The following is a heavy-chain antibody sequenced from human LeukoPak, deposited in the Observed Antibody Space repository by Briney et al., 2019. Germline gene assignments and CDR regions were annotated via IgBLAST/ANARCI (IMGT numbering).Heavy chain of an antibody. CDR2: TYYSGST. V-gene: IGHV4-59*01. D-gene: IGHD3-9*01. CDR1: GGSISSYY. J-gene: IGHJ4*02. CDR3: ARGSGYYDILTGYYTVYYFDY. Sequence: PSETLSLTCTVPGGSISSYYWTWIRQPPGKGLEWIGYTYYSGSTNYNPSLKSRVTISLDTSKNQFSLKLSAVTAADTAVYYCARGSGYYDILTGYYTVYYFDYWGQGTLVTVSS.